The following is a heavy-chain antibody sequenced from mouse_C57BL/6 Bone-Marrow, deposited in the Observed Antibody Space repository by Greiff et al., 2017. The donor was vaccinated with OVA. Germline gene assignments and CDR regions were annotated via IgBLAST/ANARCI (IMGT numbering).Heavy chain of an antibody. V-gene: IGHV1-69*01. Sequence: QVQLQQPGAELVMPGASVKLSCKASGYTFTSYWMHWVKQRPGQGLEWIGEIDPSASYTNYNQKFKGKSTLTVDKSSSTAYMQLSSLTSEDSAVYYCAREDSNSVYWYVDVWGTGTTVTVSS. CDR3: AREDSNSVYWYVDV. J-gene: IGHJ1*03. CDR2: IDPSASYT. D-gene: IGHD2-5*01. CDR1: GYTFTSYW.